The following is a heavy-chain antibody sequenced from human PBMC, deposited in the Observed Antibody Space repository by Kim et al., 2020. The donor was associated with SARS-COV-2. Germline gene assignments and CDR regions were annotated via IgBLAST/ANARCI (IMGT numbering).Heavy chain of an antibody. Sequence: GGSLRLSCAASGFALSRSAMHWVRQAPGKGLDWVAVVSYDGSNEYYADSKKGRFTISSDKSKNTLYLQMHSLRPNATAADYYGCTTDSGHELDSWGQGT. J-gene: IGHJ1*01. CDR2: VSYDGSNE. CDR3: GCTTDSGHELDS. V-gene: IGHV3-30-3*01. D-gene: IGHD1-26*01. CDR1: GFALSRSA.